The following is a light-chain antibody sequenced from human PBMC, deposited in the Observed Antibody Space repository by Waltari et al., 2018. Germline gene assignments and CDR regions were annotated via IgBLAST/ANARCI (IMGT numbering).Light chain of an antibody. CDR3: QQYDNWPWT. Sequence: EIVMTQSPATLSLSPGESATLSCRASQSLIRNTFAWFQQKPGQPPRLLIYGTSTRATGITARFSGSGSGTEFSLTIGSLQPEDFATYYCQQYDNWPWTFGLGTRLETK. CDR2: GTS. J-gene: IGKJ1*01. V-gene: IGKV3D-15*01. CDR1: QSLIRN.